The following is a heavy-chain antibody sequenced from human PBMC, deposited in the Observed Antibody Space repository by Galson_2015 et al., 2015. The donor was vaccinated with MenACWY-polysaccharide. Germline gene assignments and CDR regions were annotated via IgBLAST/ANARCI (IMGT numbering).Heavy chain of an antibody. J-gene: IGHJ4*02. V-gene: IGHV3-7*01. Sequence: SLRLSCAASGFTFSSYWMTWVRQAPGKGLEWVANIKKDGSEKYYVDSVKGRFTISRDNSKNSLYLQMHSLGIEDTAMYYCAKGAADSDYWGQGTLVTVSS. CDR2: IKKDGSEK. D-gene: IGHD2-15*01. CDR3: AKGAADSDY. CDR1: GFTFSSYW.